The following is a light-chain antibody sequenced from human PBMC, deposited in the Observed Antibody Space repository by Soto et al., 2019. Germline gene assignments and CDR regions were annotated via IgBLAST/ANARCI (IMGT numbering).Light chain of an antibody. V-gene: IGLV2-23*02. J-gene: IGLJ1*01. CDR1: SSDVGSYNL. CDR2: EVS. CDR3: CSYAGSSTFYV. Sequence: QSALTQPASVSGSPGQSITISCTGTSSDVGSYNLVSWYQQHPGKAPKLMIYEVSKRPSGVSHRFSGSKSGNTASLTISGLQAEDEADYYCCSYAGSSTFYVFGTGTKVTVL.